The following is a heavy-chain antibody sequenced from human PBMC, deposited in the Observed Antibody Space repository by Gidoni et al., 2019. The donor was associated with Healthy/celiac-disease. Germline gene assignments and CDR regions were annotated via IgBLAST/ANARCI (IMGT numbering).Heavy chain of an antibody. J-gene: IGHJ3*02. Sequence: EVQLVESGGGLVQPGGSLRLSCAASGFTFSSYWMHWVRQAPGKGLVWVSRINSDGSSTSYADSVKGRFTISRDNAKNTLYLQMNSLRAEDTAVYYCARAITMVRGGAAFDIWGQGTMVTVSS. CDR2: INSDGSST. V-gene: IGHV3-74*01. CDR1: GFTFSSYW. CDR3: ARAITMVRGGAAFDI. D-gene: IGHD3-10*01.